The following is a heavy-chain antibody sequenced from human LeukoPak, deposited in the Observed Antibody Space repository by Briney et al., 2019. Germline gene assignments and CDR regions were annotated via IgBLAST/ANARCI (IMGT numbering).Heavy chain of an antibody. V-gene: IGHV3-74*03. CDR2: INSDGSSI. J-gene: IGHJ4*02. CDR3: ARRAGSYSHSYDY. D-gene: IGHD2-15*01. CDR1: GFTFSSYW. Sequence: GGSLRLSCAASGFTFSSYWMHWVRQAPGKGLVWVSRINSDGSSIMYADSVKGRFTISRDNARNTLYLQINSLRAEDTAVYYCARRAGSYSHSYDYWGQGTLVTVSS.